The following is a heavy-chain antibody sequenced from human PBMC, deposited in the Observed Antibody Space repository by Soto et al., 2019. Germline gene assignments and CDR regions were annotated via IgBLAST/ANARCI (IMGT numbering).Heavy chain of an antibody. Sequence: QVQLQESGPGLVKPSQTLSLTCTVSGGSISSGGYYWSWIRQHPGKGLEWIGYIYYSGSTYYNPSLKSRVTISVDTSKNQFSRKLSSVTAADTAVYYCARDRAGDGNWFDPWGQGTLVTVSS. CDR2: IYYSGST. J-gene: IGHJ5*02. V-gene: IGHV4-31*03. D-gene: IGHD7-27*01. CDR3: ARDRAGDGNWFDP. CDR1: GGSISSGGYY.